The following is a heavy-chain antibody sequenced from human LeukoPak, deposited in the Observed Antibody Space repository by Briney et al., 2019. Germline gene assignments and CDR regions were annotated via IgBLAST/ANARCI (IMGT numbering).Heavy chain of an antibody. CDR3: AKDHRYSYGYYFDY. CDR1: GLTFSSYA. V-gene: IGHV3-23*01. D-gene: IGHD5-18*01. CDR2: ISGSGGST. Sequence: GGSLRLSCAASGLTFSSYAMSWVRQAPGKGLEWVSAISGSGGSTYYADSVKGRFTISRDNSKDTLYLQMNSLGAEDTAVYYCAKDHRYSYGYYFDYWGQGTLVTVSS. J-gene: IGHJ4*02.